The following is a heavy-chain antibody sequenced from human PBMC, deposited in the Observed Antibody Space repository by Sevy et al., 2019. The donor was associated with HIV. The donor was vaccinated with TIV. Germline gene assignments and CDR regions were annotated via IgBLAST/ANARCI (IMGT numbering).Heavy chain of an antibody. D-gene: IGHD1-26*01. Sequence: GESLKISCKGFGYRFSNYWIGWVRQMPGKGLEWMGIIYPGDSDTRDSPSFQGQVTISADKSISTAYLQWSSLKASDTAMYYCARRSSASELRHGLDVWGQGTTVSVSS. CDR2: IYPGDSDT. J-gene: IGHJ6*02. CDR3: ARRSSASELRHGLDV. CDR1: GYRFSNYW. V-gene: IGHV5-51*01.